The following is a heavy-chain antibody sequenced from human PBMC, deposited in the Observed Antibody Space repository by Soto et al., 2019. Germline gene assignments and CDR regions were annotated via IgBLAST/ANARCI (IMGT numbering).Heavy chain of an antibody. CDR2: IYYGGST. CDR3: ARVRREYDNSGPVDY. J-gene: IGHJ4*02. CDR1: GGSIGGGDGS. Sequence: PSETLCLTCAVSGGSIGGGDGSWNWIRQPPGKGLEWIGYIYYGGSTYYNPSLQSRVTMSVDRSRNQFSLKLNSVTAADTAVYYCARVRREYDNSGPVDYWGQGTLVTVSS. V-gene: IGHV4-30-2*01. D-gene: IGHD3-22*01.